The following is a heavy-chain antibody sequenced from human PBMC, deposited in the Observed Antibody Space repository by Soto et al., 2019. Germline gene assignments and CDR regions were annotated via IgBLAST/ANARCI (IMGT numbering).Heavy chain of an antibody. D-gene: IGHD3-10*01. Sequence: EVQLVESGGGVARPGGSLRLSCAASGFTFEDHGMSWARQAPGKGLEWLSDISWDGGTTVYADSVKGRFTVSRHNAKMYLYMQMNSLKPGDTAFYHCARRSGDQQVFDLWGQGNLVTFSS. CDR1: GFTFEDHG. CDR2: ISWDGGTT. J-gene: IGHJ4*02. V-gene: IGHV3-20*01. CDR3: ARRSGDQQVFDL.